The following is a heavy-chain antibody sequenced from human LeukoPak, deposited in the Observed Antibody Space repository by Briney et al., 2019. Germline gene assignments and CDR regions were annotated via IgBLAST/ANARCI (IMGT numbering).Heavy chain of an antibody. D-gene: IGHD6-13*01. CDR1: GFILSNYA. V-gene: IGHV3-23*01. Sequence: PGGSLRLSCAASGFILSNYAMSWVRQAPGKGLEWVSAISGSGGSTYYADSVKGRFTISRDNSKNTLYLQMNSLRAEDTAVYYCAKVFSLGSGYSSSWYENWFDPWGQGTLVTVSS. CDR2: ISGSGGST. CDR3: AKVFSLGSGYSSSWYENWFDP. J-gene: IGHJ5*02.